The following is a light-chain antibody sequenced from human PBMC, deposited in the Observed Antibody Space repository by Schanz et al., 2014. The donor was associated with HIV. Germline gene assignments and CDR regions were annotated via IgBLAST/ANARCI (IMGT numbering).Light chain of an antibody. V-gene: IGKV1-5*01. Sequence: IQMTQSPSSLSASLGDRVTITCRASQGISTSLNWHQQKPGKAPKLLIYAASTLQRGVPSRFSGSGSGTEFTLTISSLQPDDFATYYCQRYDNYPWTFGQGTKVEFK. J-gene: IGKJ1*01. CDR3: QRYDNYPWT. CDR2: AAS. CDR1: QGISTS.